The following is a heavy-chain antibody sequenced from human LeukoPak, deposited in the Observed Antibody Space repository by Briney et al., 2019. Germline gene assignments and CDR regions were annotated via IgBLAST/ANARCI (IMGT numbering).Heavy chain of an antibody. CDR3: AKDSLYSSGWYR. J-gene: IGHJ4*02. V-gene: IGHV3-23*01. CDR2: ISGSGGST. Sequence: GGSLRLSCAASGFTFSSYAMSWVRQAPGKGLERVSAISGSGGSTYYADSVKGRFTISRDNSKNTLYLQMNSLRAEDTAVYYCAKDSLYSSGWYRWGQGTLVTVSS. D-gene: IGHD6-19*01. CDR1: GFTFSSYA.